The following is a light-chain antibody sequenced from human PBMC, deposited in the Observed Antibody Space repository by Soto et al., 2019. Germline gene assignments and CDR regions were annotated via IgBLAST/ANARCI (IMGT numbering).Light chain of an antibody. CDR3: QQSYITPLT. CDR2: AAS. CDR1: QSISNY. Sequence: DIQMTQSPSSLSASVGDRVTITCRASQSISNYLNWYQQKPGKAPKLLIYAASSLQGDVPSRFSGSGSGTDFTLTISSLQPDDFAPYYCQQSYITPLTFGPGTKVDIK. J-gene: IGKJ3*01. V-gene: IGKV1-39*01.